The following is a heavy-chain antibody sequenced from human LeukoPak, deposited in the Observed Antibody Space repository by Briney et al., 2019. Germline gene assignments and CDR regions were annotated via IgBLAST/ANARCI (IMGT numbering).Heavy chain of an antibody. CDR2: IASDGSST. J-gene: IGHJ4*02. CDR3: ARGRPHGNDY. D-gene: IGHD4-23*01. CDR1: GFTFSSYW. V-gene: IGHV3-74*01. Sequence: GGSLRLSCAASGFTFSSYWMNWVRRAPGKGLVWVSRIASDGSSTTYADSVKGRFSISRDNAKNTLYLLMNSLRVEDTAVYYCARGRPHGNDYWGQGTLVTVSS.